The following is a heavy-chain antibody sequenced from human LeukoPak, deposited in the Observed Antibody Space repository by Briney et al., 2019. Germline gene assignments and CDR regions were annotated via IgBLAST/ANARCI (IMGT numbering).Heavy chain of an antibody. Sequence: SETPSLTCTVSGGSISSYYWSWIRQPPGKGLEWIGYIYYSGSTNYNPSLKSRVTISVDTSKNQFSLKLSSVTAADTAVYYCARDSLITFGGVIALHAFDIWGQGTMVTVSS. CDR1: GGSISSYY. J-gene: IGHJ3*02. CDR2: IYYSGST. D-gene: IGHD3-16*02. V-gene: IGHV4-59*01. CDR3: ARDSLITFGGVIALHAFDI.